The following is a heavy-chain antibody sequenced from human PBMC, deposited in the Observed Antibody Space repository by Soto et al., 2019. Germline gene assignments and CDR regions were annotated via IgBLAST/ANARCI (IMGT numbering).Heavy chain of an antibody. CDR3: ADSGSYTDV. J-gene: IGHJ6*03. V-gene: IGHV3-7*01. Sequence: EVQLVESGGGLVQPGGSLRLSCAASGFTFSSYWMTWVRQAPGKGLEWVANIKHDGSEKQYVDSVKGRFTISRDNAKNSLYLQMNSLRAEDTAAYYCADSGSYTDVWGKGTTVIVSS. CDR2: IKHDGSEK. D-gene: IGHD3-22*01. CDR1: GFTFSSYW.